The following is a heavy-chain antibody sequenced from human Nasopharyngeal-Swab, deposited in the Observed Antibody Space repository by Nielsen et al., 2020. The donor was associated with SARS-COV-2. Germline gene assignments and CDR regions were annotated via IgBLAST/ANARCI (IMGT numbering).Heavy chain of an antibody. CDR1: EFTFRSYA. J-gene: IGHJ6*02. D-gene: IGHD5-12*01. Sequence: GESLKISCAASEFTFRSYAISWVRQAPGKGLEWVSVISGSDHTTYYADSVKGRFTISRDNSKNTVNLQMNSLRVEDTAIYYCAKDRDSGDDSDDYYHYYGMDVWGQGTTVTVSS. V-gene: IGHV3-23*01. CDR3: AKDRDSGDDSDDYYHYYGMDV. CDR2: ISGSDHTT.